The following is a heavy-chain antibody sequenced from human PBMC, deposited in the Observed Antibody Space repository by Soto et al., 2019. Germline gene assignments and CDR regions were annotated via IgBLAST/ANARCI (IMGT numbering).Heavy chain of an antibody. Sequence: GGSLRLSCAASGFTFSSYGMHWVRQAPGKGLEWVAVIWYDGSNKYYADSVKGRFTISRDNSKNTLYLQMNSLRAEDTAVYYCARDDYDILTGYYSRDYYYGMDVWGQGTTVTVSS. D-gene: IGHD3-9*01. CDR2: IWYDGSNK. CDR1: GFTFSSYG. V-gene: IGHV3-33*01. CDR3: ARDDYDILTGYYSRDYYYGMDV. J-gene: IGHJ6*02.